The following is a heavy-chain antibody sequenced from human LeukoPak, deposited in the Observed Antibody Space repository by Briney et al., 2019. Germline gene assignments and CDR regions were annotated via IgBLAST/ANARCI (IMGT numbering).Heavy chain of an antibody. J-gene: IGHJ6*02. CDR3: AKALATRHMDV. V-gene: IGHV3-48*03. CDR2: ISSSGTTI. CDR1: GFTFRSYD. Sequence: GGSLRLSCAASGFTFRSYDMNWVRQAPGKGLEWVSYISSSGTTIHYADSVKGRFTISRDNAKNSLYLQMSSLRAEDTAVYYCAKALATRHMDVWGQGTTVTVSS.